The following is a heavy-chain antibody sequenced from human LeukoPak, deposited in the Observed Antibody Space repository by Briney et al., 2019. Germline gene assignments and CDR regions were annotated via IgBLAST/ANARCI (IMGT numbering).Heavy chain of an antibody. D-gene: IGHD3-22*01. CDR1: GGSISSGDYY. CDR3: ARPYYYDSRIDP. J-gene: IGHJ5*02. Sequence: SETLSLTCTVSGGSISSGDYYWSWIRQSLGKGLEWIGYMYYSGSTYYNPSLKSRVVISVDTSKNQFSLKLSSVTAADTAVYYCARPYYYDSRIDPWGQGILVTVSS. V-gene: IGHV4-30-4*01. CDR2: MYYSGST.